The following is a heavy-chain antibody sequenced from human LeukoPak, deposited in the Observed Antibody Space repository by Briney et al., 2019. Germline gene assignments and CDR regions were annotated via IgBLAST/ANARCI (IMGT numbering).Heavy chain of an antibody. Sequence: SSETLSLTSTVSGYSISSGYYWGWLRPPPGKGLEWIGSIYHSGSTYYNPYLKSRVTISVDTSKNQFSLKLSSVTAADTAVYYCARDLQDIVVVPAAHFDYWGQGTLVTVSS. D-gene: IGHD2-2*01. CDR2: IYHSGST. J-gene: IGHJ4*02. CDR1: GYSISSGYY. V-gene: IGHV4-38-2*02. CDR3: ARDLQDIVVVPAAHFDY.